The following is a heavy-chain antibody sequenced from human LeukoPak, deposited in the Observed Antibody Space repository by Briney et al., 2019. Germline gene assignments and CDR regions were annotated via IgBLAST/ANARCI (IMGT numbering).Heavy chain of an antibody. CDR2: IYYSGST. Sequence: PSETLSLTCTVSGRSISSGDYYWSWLRQPPGTGLEWIGYIYYSGSTYYNPSLKSRVTISVDTSKNQFSLKLSSVTAADTAVYYCAREPYDILTGYPSRWFDPWGQGTLVTVSS. CDR1: GRSISSGDYY. CDR3: AREPYDILTGYPSRWFDP. J-gene: IGHJ5*02. D-gene: IGHD3-9*01. V-gene: IGHV4-30-4*01.